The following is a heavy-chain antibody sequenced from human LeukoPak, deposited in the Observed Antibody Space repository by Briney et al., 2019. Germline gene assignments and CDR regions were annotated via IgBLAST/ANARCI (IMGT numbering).Heavy chain of an antibody. CDR1: GGTFSSYA. J-gene: IGHJ6*03. V-gene: IGHV1-69*05. D-gene: IGHD1-1*01. Sequence: SVKVSCKASGGTFSSYAISWVRQAPGQGLEWMGRIIPIFGTANYAQKFQGRVTITTDESTSTAYMELSSLRSEDTAVYYCARDHHWNDADPLFHYYYMDVWGKGTTVTVSS. CDR2: IIPIFGTA. CDR3: ARDHHWNDADPLFHYYYMDV.